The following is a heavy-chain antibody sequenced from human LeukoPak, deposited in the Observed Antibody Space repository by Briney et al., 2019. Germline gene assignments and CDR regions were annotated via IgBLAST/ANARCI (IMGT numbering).Heavy chain of an antibody. CDR2: IWYGGSNK. D-gene: IGHD4-23*01. Sequence: GGSLRLSCAASGFTFSSYGMHWVRQAPGKGLEWVAVIWYGGSNKYYADSVKGRFTISRDNSKNTLYLQMNSLRAEDTAVYYCAKAGGIFPEDYYYMDVWGKGTTVTVSS. CDR3: AKAGGIFPEDYYYMDV. V-gene: IGHV3-30*02. CDR1: GFTFSSYG. J-gene: IGHJ6*03.